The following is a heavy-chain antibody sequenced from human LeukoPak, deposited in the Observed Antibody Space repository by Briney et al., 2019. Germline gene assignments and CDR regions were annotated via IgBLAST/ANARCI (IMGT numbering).Heavy chain of an antibody. CDR1: GFIFSNYG. D-gene: IGHD1-26*01. CDR2: ISGSGGST. J-gene: IGHJ4*02. Sequence: PGRSLRLSCAASGFIFSNYGMHWVRQAPGKGLEWVSAISGSGGSTYYADSVKGRFTISRDNAQNSLYLQMNSLRAEDTAIYYCVRDRGTYRPIDYWGQGTLVTVSS. V-gene: IGHV3-23*01. CDR3: VRDRGTYRPIDY.